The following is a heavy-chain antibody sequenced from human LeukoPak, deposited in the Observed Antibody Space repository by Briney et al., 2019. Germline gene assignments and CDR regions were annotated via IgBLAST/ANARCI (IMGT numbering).Heavy chain of an antibody. CDR2: IYHSGET. J-gene: IGHJ4*02. CDR1: GVSISSSTSYY. Sequence: SETLSLTCNVSGVSISSSTSYYWCWIRQPPGKGLDWIGSIYHSGETSYNPSLTGRLTITVDTSKNQFSLSLRSVTAADTAVYYCARHRAAQLSKFDFWGQGALVTVSS. D-gene: IGHD1-1*01. V-gene: IGHV4-39*01. CDR3: ARHRAAQLSKFDF.